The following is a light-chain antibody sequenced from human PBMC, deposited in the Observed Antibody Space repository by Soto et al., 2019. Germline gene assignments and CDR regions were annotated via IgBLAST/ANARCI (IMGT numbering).Light chain of an antibody. CDR3: QQYNSYLT. J-gene: IGKJ1*01. V-gene: IGKV1-5*01. Sequence: IQSTQSPSTLSASVGSRVTITCRASQSISSWLAWYQQKPGKAPKLLIYDASSLESGVPSRFSGSGSGTEFTLTISSLQPDDFATYYCQQYNSYLTFGQGTKVDIK. CDR2: DAS. CDR1: QSISSW.